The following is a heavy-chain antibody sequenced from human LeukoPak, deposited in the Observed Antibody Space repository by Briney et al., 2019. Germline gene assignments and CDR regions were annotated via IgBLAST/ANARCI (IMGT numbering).Heavy chain of an antibody. J-gene: IGHJ4*02. D-gene: IGHD6-13*01. Sequence: ASVKVSCKVSGYTLTELSMHCVRQAPGKGLEWIGGFDPEDGETIYAQKFQGRVTMTEDTSTDTAYMELSSLRSEDTAVYYCATWARSSSWYFFDYWGQGTLVTVSS. CDR2: FDPEDGET. V-gene: IGHV1-24*01. CDR3: ATWARSSSWYFFDY. CDR1: GYTLTELS.